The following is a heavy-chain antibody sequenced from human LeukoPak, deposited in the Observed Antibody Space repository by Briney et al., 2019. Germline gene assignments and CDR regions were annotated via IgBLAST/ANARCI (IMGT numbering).Heavy chain of an antibody. CDR1: GFTFSNYG. V-gene: IGHV3-23*01. Sequence: GGSLRLSCVGSGFTFSNYGMSWVRQAPGKGLEWVSAISGSGGSTYYTDSVRGRFTISRDNSKNTLYLQMNSLRAEDTAVYYCAKERSPVTDPYFDYWGQGTLVTVSS. D-gene: IGHD4-11*01. J-gene: IGHJ4*02. CDR3: AKERSPVTDPYFDY. CDR2: ISGSGGST.